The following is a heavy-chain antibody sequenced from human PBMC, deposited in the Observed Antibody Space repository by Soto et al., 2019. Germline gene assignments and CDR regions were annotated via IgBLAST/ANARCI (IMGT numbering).Heavy chain of an antibody. CDR2: ISGSVGST. D-gene: IGHD3-3*01. V-gene: IGHV3-23*01. CDR1: GFTLTTYA. CDR3: ARDLTSSGRIGIFGY. Sequence: EVQLLESGGGLVQSGGSLRLSCATSGFTLTTYAMNWVRQAPGKGLEWVSSISGSVGSTYYADSVKGRFTISRDNSQNTLLLQMNSLRAEDTAVYYCARDLTSSGRIGIFGYWGHGTLVTVSS. J-gene: IGHJ4*01.